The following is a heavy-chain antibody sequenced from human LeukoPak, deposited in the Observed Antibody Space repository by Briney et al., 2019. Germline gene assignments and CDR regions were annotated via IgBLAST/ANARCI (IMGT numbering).Heavy chain of an antibody. D-gene: IGHD5-12*01. Sequence: GGSLRLSCAASGFTFSSYWMSWVRQAPGKGLEWVSYISSSGSTIYYADSVKGRFTISRDNAKNSLYLQMNSLRAEDTAVYYCARASGSDYYGMDVWGQGTTVTVSS. J-gene: IGHJ6*02. CDR2: ISSSGSTI. CDR3: ARASGSDYYGMDV. V-gene: IGHV3-48*04. CDR1: GFTFSSYW.